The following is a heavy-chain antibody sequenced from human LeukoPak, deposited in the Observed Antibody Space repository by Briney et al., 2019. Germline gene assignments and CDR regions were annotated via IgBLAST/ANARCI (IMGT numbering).Heavy chain of an antibody. V-gene: IGHV1-2*02. Sequence: GSVKVSCKASGYTFTGYYMHWVRQAPGQGLEWMGWINPNSGGTNYAQKFQGRVTMTRDTSISTAYMELSRLRSDDTAVYYCARGVHYYYGMDVWGQGTTVTVSS. J-gene: IGHJ6*02. D-gene: IGHD3-10*01. CDR1: GYTFTGYY. CDR2: INPNSGGT. CDR3: ARGVHYYYGMDV.